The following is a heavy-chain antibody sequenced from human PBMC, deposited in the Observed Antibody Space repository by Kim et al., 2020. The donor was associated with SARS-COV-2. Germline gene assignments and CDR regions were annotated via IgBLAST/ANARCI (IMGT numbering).Heavy chain of an antibody. CDR2: SCRGGSAI. D-gene: IGHD2-2*01. J-gene: IGHJ4*02. V-gene: IGHV3-48*03. CDR1: AFTFSSYE. Sequence: GGSLRLSCVASAFTFSSYEMNWVRQAPGKGLEWVSCSCRGGSAIYYADSVKGRFTISRDNAKNSLYLQMNSLRVEDTAIYYCARSRVVELGTGHFDYWGQGILVTVSS. CDR3: ARSRVVELGTGHFDY.